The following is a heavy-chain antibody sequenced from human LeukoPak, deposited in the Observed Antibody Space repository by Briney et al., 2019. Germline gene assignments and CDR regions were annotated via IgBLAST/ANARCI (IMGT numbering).Heavy chain of an antibody. V-gene: IGHV3-74*01. CDR3: AKGGVTTLTPLY. CDR1: GFTFSSYW. J-gene: IGHJ4*02. Sequence: GGSLRLSCAASGFTFSSYWMHWVRQVPGKGLGWVSRINSDGGATSYADSVKGRFTISRDNAKNTLYLQMNGLRAEDTAVYYCAKGGVTTLTPLYWGQGTLVTVSS. D-gene: IGHD4-17*01. CDR2: INSDGGAT.